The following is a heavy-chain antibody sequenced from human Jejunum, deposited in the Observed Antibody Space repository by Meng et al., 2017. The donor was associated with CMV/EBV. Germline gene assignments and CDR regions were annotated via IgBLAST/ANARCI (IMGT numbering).Heavy chain of an antibody. CDR3: VRTISGASLATFDY. V-gene: IGHV5-51*01. D-gene: IGHD1-26*01. CDR1: GYMCSDYW. Sequence: KGSGYMCSDYWGAWMRQLPGKDLKWMRIIFPRGSKTVLSPSFRGRVTISVDRTINTAYLQWSSLKASDSAMYYCVRTISGASLATFDYWGQGTLVTVSS. J-gene: IGHJ4*02. CDR2: IFPRGSKT.